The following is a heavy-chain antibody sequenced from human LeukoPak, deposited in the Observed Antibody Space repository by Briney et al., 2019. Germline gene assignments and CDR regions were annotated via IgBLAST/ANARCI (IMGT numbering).Heavy chain of an antibody. J-gene: IGHJ4*02. Sequence: PSQTLSLTCTVSGDSISSDDYSWGWIRQPPGKGLEWIGSISYGGSTYYNPSLQSRVTISVDTSKNQFSLKVSSVTAADTAVYYCARQGYGYEAFDYWGQGTLVTVSS. CDR1: GDSISSDDYS. CDR2: ISYGGST. CDR3: ARQGYGYEAFDY. D-gene: IGHD5-12*01. V-gene: IGHV4-39*01.